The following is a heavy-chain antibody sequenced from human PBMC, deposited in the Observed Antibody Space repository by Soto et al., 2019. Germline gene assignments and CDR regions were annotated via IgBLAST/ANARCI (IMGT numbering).Heavy chain of an antibody. V-gene: IGHV1-3*01. J-gene: IGHJ4*02. Sequence: QVQLVQSGAEVKKPGASVKVSCKASGYTFTSYAMHWVRQAPGQRLEWMGWINAGNGNTKQSQKFQGRVTITRDTSASTAYMALSSLRSEDTAVYYCARSAPPMDYWGQGTLVTVSS. CDR3: ARSAPPMDY. CDR1: GYTFTSYA. CDR2: INAGNGNT.